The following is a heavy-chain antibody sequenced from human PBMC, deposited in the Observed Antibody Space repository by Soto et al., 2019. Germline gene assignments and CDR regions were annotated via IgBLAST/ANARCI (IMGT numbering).Heavy chain of an antibody. Sequence: GASVKVSCKASGGTFSSYAISWVRQAPGQGLEWMGGILPIFGTANYAQKCQGRVTITADESTSTAYMELSSLRSEDTAVYYCARDLEQGYSGSYYDAFDIWGQGTMVTVSS. CDR2: ILPIFGTA. J-gene: IGHJ3*02. CDR1: GGTFSSYA. V-gene: IGHV1-69*13. CDR3: ARDLEQGYSGSYYDAFDI. D-gene: IGHD1-26*01.